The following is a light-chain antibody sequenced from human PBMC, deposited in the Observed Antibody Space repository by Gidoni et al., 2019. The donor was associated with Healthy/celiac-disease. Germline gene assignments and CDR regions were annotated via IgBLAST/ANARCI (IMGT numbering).Light chain of an antibody. V-gene: IGLV2-23*01. Sequence: QSALTQPASVSGSPGASITSSCTGTSSDVGSYNLVSWYQQHPGKAPKLVIYEGSKRPSGVSPRFSGSKSGNTASLTITGLEAEDEADYYCCSYAGSSAYVFGTGTKVTVL. CDR1: SSDVGSYNL. CDR2: EGS. J-gene: IGLJ1*01. CDR3: CSYAGSSAYV.